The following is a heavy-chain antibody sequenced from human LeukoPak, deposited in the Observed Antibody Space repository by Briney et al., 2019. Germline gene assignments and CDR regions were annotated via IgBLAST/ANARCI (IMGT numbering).Heavy chain of an antibody. D-gene: IGHD6-19*01. J-gene: IGHJ4*02. V-gene: IGHV3-64*01. CDR3: ARGQYSSGWYFDY. CDR1: GFTFSSYA. CDR2: ISSNGGST. Sequence: GGSLRLSCAASGFTFSSYAVHWVRQAPGKGLEYVAAISSNGGSTYYANSVKGRFTISRDNSKNTLYLQMGSLRAEDMAVYYCARGQYSSGWYFDYWGQGTLVTVSS.